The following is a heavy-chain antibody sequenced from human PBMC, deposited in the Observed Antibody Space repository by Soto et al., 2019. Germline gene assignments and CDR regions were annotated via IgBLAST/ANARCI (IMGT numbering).Heavy chain of an antibody. Sequence: GGSLRLSCAVSGFTFSNYSMNWVRQAPGKGLEWVSSISSSGRYIYYADSVKGRFTISRDNAKTSLFLQMNNRRAEDTAVYHCARVRDVSGKSDYWGQGSQVTVSS. J-gene: IGHJ4*02. CDR3: ARVRDVSGKSDY. CDR2: ISSSGRYI. D-gene: IGHD2-15*01. CDR1: GFTFSNYS. V-gene: IGHV3-21*01.